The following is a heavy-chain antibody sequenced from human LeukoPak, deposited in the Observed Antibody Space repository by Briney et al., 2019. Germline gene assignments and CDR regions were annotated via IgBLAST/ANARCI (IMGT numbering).Heavy chain of an antibody. Sequence: PSETLSLTCTVSGGSISSYYWSWIRPPPGKGLEWIGYIYYSGSTNYNPSLKSRVTISIDTAKNQFSLKLSSVAAADTAVYYCARLAYFWGQGTLVTVSS. CDR1: GGSISSYY. J-gene: IGHJ4*02. V-gene: IGHV4-59*01. CDR3: ARLAYF. CDR2: IYYSGST.